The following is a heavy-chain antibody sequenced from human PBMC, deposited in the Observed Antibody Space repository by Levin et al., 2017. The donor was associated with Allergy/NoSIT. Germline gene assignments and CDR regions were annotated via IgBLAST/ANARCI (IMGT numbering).Heavy chain of an antibody. CDR3: AKDQQHAAGYSSSWAWRYGYCEI. V-gene: IGHV3-23*01. CDR2: ISGSGGST. D-gene: IGHD6-13*01. Sequence: LSLTCAASGFTFSSYAMSWVRQAPGKGLEWVSAISGSGGSTYYADSVKGRFTISRDNSKNTLYLQMNSLRAEDTAVYYCAKDQQHAAGYSSSWAWRYGYCEIWGRGTLVTVSS. J-gene: IGHJ2*01. CDR1: GFTFSSYA.